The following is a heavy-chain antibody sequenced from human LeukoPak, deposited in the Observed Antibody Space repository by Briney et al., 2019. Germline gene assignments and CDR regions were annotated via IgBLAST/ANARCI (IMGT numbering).Heavy chain of an antibody. CDR3: AKVGYYDSSGYYHDY. CDR1: GGTFSSYA. Sequence: SVKVSCKASGGTFSSYAISWVRQAPGQGLEWMGGIIPIFGTANYAQKFQGRVTITTDESTSTAYMELSSLRSEDTAVYYCAKVGYYDSSGYYHDYWGQGTLVTVSS. CDR2: IIPIFGTA. D-gene: IGHD3-22*01. J-gene: IGHJ4*02. V-gene: IGHV1-69*05.